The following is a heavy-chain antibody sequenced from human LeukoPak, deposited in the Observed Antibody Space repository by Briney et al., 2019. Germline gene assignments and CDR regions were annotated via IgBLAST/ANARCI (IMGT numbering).Heavy chain of an antibody. CDR1: GGSFSGYY. V-gene: IGHV4-34*01. D-gene: IGHD3-3*01. J-gene: IGHJ4*02. CDR2: INHSGST. Sequence: SETLSLTCAVYGGSFSGYYWSWIRQPPGKGLEWIGEINHSGSTNYNPSLKSRVTISVDTSKNQFSLKLSSVTAADTAVYYCARRRGGFLEWLLVTYYFDYWGQGTLVTVSS. CDR3: ARRRGGFLEWLLVTYYFDY.